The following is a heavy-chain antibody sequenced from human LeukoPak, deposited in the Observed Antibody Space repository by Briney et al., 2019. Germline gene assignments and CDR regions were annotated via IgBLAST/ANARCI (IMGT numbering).Heavy chain of an antibody. V-gene: IGHV3-30-3*01. CDR1: GFTFSSYA. D-gene: IGHD5-12*01. CDR3: ARDRRYSGYDEGYFDY. Sequence: GGSLRLSCAASGFTFSSYAMHWVRQAPGKGLEWEAVISYDGSNKYYADSVKGRFTISRDNSKNTLYLQMNSLRAEDTAVYYCARDRRYSGYDEGYFDYWGQGTLVTVSS. CDR2: ISYDGSNK. J-gene: IGHJ4*02.